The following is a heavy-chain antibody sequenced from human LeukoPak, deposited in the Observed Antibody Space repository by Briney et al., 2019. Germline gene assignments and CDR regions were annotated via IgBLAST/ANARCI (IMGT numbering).Heavy chain of an antibody. Sequence: SVKVSCKASGGTFSSYTISWVRQAPGQGLEWMGRIIPILGIANYAQKFQGRVTITADKSTSTAYMELSSLRFEDTAVYYCARVTSVGYMFDYWGLGTLVTVSS. CDR3: ARVTSVGYMFDY. J-gene: IGHJ4*02. V-gene: IGHV1-69*02. CDR1: GGTFSSYT. CDR2: IIPILGIA. D-gene: IGHD2-2*02.